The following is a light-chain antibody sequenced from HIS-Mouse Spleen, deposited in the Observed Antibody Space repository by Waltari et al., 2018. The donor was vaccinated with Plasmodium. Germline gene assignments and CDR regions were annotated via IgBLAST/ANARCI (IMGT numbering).Light chain of an antibody. CDR1: ALPKKY. J-gene: IGLJ3*02. V-gene: IGLV3-10*01. CDR2: EDS. Sequence: SYELTQPPSVSVSPGQTARITCSGDALPKKYAYWYQQKSGQAPVLVISEDSNRPSGIPERFAGSSSGTMGTLTISGGQVEDEADYYCYSTDSSGNHRVFGGGTKLTVL. CDR3: YSTDSSGNHRV.